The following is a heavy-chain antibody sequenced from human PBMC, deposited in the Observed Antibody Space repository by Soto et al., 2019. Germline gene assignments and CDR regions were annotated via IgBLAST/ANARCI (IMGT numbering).Heavy chain of an antibody. CDR1: GATLSSGGFH. Sequence: SETLSLTCTVSGATLSSGGFHWSWVRQHPVKGLEWIGYVSYTGSTNYNPSLKSRVTMSADTSKNQFSLRLNSVTAADSAVYYCTREWAYCGVDYYFYFWGQGIQVTVSS. CDR2: VSYTGST. J-gene: IGHJ4*02. D-gene: IGHD2-21*02. CDR3: TREWAYCGVDYYFYF. V-gene: IGHV4-31*03.